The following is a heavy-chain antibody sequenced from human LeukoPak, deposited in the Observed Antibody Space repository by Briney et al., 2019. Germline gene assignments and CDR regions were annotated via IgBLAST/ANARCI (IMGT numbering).Heavy chain of an antibody. D-gene: IGHD3-22*01. CDR3: ARMGISYYYDSSTYYLTAFAV. CDR2: IFHSGSI. J-gene: IGHJ3*01. V-gene: IGHV4-38-2*01. Sequence: PSETLCPTCGVSGYSISSGYYWGWIRQSPGKGLEWIATIFHSGSIYYNPSLKSRVTLSVDTSKNQFTLKLNSVTAADTAVYYCARMGISYYYDSSTYYLTAFAVWGQGAMVSVSS. CDR1: GYSISSGYY.